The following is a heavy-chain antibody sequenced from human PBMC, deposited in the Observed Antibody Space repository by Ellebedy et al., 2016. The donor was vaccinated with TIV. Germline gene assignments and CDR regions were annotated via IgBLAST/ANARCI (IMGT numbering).Heavy chain of an antibody. CDR3: AKMYGHPVERYYFDY. V-gene: IGHV3-23*01. CDR1: GFTFGDFA. Sequence: GESLKISCAASGFTFGDFAMSWVRPAPGKGLEWVSFLWGDGGGAHADSVQGRFTMSRENSKNTLSLQMNSLKVEDTAVYYCAKMYGHPVERYYFDYWGQGTLVTVSS. J-gene: IGHJ4*02. CDR2: LWGDGGGA. D-gene: IGHD2-8*01.